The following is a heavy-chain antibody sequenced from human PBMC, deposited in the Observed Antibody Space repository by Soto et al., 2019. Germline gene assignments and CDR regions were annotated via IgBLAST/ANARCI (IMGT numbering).Heavy chain of an antibody. D-gene: IGHD2-15*01. J-gene: IGHJ6*02. CDR3: ARPNSTPYYYYGMDV. CDR1: GYSFTSYW. V-gene: IGHV5-51*01. Sequence: HGESLKISCKGPGYSFTSYWIGWVRQMPGKGLEWMGIIYPGDSDTRYSPSFQGQVTISADKSISTAYLQWSSLKASDTAMYYCARPNSTPYYYYGMDVWGQGTTVTVSS. CDR2: IYPGDSDT.